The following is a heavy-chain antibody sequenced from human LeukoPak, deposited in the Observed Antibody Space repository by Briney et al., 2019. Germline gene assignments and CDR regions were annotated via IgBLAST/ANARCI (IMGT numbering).Heavy chain of an antibody. J-gene: IGHJ6*03. CDR3: ARDGKFLAWYGQTSYYMDV. V-gene: IGHV1-2*02. CDR1: GYTFTGYY. Sequence: ASVKVSCKASGYTFTGYYMHWVRQAPGQGLEWMGWINPNSGGTNYAQKFQGRVTMTRDTSISTAYMELSRLRSDDTAVYYCARDGKFLAWYGQTSYYMDVWGKGTTVTVSS. CDR2: INPNSGGT. D-gene: IGHD3-3*01.